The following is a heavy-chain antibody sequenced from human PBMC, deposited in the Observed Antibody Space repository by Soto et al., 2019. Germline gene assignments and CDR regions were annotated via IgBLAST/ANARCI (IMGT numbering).Heavy chain of an antibody. CDR2: INSDGSST. J-gene: IGHJ6*02. CDR3: ASPYMYSSGLYFYGMDV. V-gene: IGHV3-74*01. D-gene: IGHD6-19*01. CDR1: GFTFSSYW. Sequence: EVQLVESGGGLVQPGGSLRLSCAASGFTFSSYWMHWVRQAPGKGLVWVSRINSDGSSTSYADSVKGRFTFSRENAKNTVYLQMNSLRAEDTAVYYCASPYMYSSGLYFYGMDVWGQGTTVTVSS.